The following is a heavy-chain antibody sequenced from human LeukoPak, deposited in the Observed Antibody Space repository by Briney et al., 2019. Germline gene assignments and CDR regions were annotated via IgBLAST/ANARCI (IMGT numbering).Heavy chain of an antibody. Sequence: PGGSLRLSYAASGFTFSSYAMSWVRQAPGKGLEWVSAISGSGGSTYYADSVKGRFTISRDNSKNTLYLQMNSLRAEDTAVYYCAKPYYGSGELDPWGQGTLVTVSS. CDR2: ISGSGGST. V-gene: IGHV3-23*01. D-gene: IGHD3-10*01. CDR3: AKPYYGSGELDP. J-gene: IGHJ5*02. CDR1: GFTFSSYA.